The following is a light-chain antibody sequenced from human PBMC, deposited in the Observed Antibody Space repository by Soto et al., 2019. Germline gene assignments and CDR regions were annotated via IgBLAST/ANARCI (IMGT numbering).Light chain of an antibody. V-gene: IGKV3-15*01. CDR2: GAS. CDR3: QQYNNWRVT. Sequence: EIVMTRCPGTLCVSPGERATLSCRASQSVSSNLAWYQQKPGQPPRLLIYGASTRATGIPARFSGSGSGTEFTLTISSLQSEDFAVYYCQQYNNWRVTFGQGTRLEI. J-gene: IGKJ5*01. CDR1: QSVSSN.